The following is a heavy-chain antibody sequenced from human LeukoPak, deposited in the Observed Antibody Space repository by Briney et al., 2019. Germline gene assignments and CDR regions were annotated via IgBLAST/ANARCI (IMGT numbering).Heavy chain of an antibody. CDR2: IIPIFGTA. CDR1: GGTFSSYA. Sequence: GASVKVSCKASGGTFSSYAISWVRQAPGQGLEWMGGIIPIFGTANYAQKFQGRVTFTTDESTSTAYMELSSLRSEDTAVYYCARDGDYYGSGSPHHFDYWGQGTLVTVSS. V-gene: IGHV1-69*05. D-gene: IGHD3-10*01. CDR3: ARDGDYYGSGSPHHFDY. J-gene: IGHJ4*02.